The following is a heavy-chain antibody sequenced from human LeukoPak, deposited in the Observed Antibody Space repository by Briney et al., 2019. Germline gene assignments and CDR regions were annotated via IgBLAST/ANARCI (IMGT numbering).Heavy chain of an antibody. CDR2: IYSGGAT. CDR1: GFTVSSSY. D-gene: IGHD6-19*01. J-gene: IGHJ4*02. CDR3: ARGGQHNGWYENALDF. V-gene: IGHV3-53*01. Sequence: GGSLRLSCAASGFTVSSSYMSWVRQAPGKGLEWVSVIYSGGATYYADSLKGRFTISRDNSMNMVYLQMNSLRAEDTAVYFCARGGQHNGWYENALDFWGQGTLVTVSS.